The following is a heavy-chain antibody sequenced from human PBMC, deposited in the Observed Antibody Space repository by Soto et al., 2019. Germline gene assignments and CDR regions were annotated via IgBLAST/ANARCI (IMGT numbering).Heavy chain of an antibody. CDR3: ARTQNSLGFWSGYSHPDAFDI. Sequence: GASVKVSRKASVYTFTSYDINWVRQATGQGLEWMGWMNPNSGNTGYAQKFQGRVTMTRNTSISTAYMELSSLRSEDTAVYYCARTQNSLGFWSGYSHPDAFDIWGQGTMVTVSS. CDR2: MNPNSGNT. D-gene: IGHD3-3*01. CDR1: VYTFTSYD. V-gene: IGHV1-8*01. J-gene: IGHJ3*02.